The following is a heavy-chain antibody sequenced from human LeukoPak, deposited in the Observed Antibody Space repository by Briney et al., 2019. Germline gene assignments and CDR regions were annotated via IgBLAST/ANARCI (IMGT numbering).Heavy chain of an antibody. CDR2: ISTSSRYI. J-gene: IGHJ5*02. V-gene: IGHV3-21*01. D-gene: IGHD2-2*01. CDR3: ARADCSSSTCYLRRSWFDP. Sequence: GGSLRLSCAASGFTLSNYDMNWVRQAPGKGLEWVSSISTSSRYIYYKDSVRGRFTISRDDAENSLYLEMNSLRAEDTAVYYCARADCSSSTCYLRRSWFDPWGQGTLVTVSS. CDR1: GFTLSNYD.